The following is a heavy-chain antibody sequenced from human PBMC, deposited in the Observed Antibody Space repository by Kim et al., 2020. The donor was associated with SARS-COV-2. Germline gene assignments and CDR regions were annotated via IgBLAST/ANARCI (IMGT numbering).Heavy chain of an antibody. CDR1: GGSISSYY. CDR2: IYYSGST. Sequence: SETLSLTCTVSGGSISSYYWSWIRQPPGKGLEWIGYIYYSGSTNYNPSLKSRVTISVDTSKNQFSLKLSSVTAADTAVYYCARGDYCSGGSCYSYQYYYYGMDVWGQGTTVTVSS. CDR3: ARGDYCSGGSCYSYQYYYYGMDV. J-gene: IGHJ6*02. V-gene: IGHV4-59*01. D-gene: IGHD2-15*01.